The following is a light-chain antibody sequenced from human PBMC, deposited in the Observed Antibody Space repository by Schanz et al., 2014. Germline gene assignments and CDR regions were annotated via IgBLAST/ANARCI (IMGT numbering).Light chain of an antibody. CDR1: QSVSSNY. J-gene: IGKJ1*01. CDR2: DAS. Sequence: EIVMTQSPATLSVSPGERATLSCRASQSVSSNYLAWYQQKPGQAPRLLIYDASRRATGIPDRFSGSGSGTDFTLTISRLEPEDFAVYYCQHYSMSPLFGQGTKVEIK. V-gene: IGKV3-20*01. CDR3: QHYSMSPL.